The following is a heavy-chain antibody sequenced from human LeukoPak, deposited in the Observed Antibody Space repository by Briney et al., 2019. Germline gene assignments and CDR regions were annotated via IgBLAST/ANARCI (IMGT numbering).Heavy chain of an antibody. J-gene: IGHJ6*02. CDR3: ARLAAAGTYYYYGMDV. CDR1: GGSISSSSYY. V-gene: IGHV4-39*07. D-gene: IGHD6-13*01. CDR2: IYYSGST. Sequence: SETLSLTCTVSGGSISSSSYYWGWIRQPPGKGLEWIGSIYYSGSTYYNPSLKSRVTISVDTSKNQFSLKLSSVTAADTAVYYCARLAAAGTYYYYGMDVWGQGTTVTVSS.